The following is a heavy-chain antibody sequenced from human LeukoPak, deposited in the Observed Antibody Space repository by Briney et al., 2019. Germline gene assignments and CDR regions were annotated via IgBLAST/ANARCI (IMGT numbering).Heavy chain of an antibody. Sequence: ASVKVSCKASGYTFTGYYMHWVRRAPGQGLEWMGWISAYNGNTNYAQKLQGRVTMTTDTSTSTAYMELRSLRSDDTAVYYCARDDGGYERSPGYYYGMDVWGQGTTVTVSS. CDR3: ARDDGGYERSPGYYYGMDV. CDR2: ISAYNGNT. D-gene: IGHD5-12*01. V-gene: IGHV1-18*04. J-gene: IGHJ6*02. CDR1: GYTFTGYY.